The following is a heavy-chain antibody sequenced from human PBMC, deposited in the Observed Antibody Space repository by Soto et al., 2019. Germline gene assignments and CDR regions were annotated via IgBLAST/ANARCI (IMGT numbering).Heavy chain of an antibody. Sequence: QVRLVESGGGVVQPGTSLRLSCVASGFTFSTYGLHWVRQAPGKGQEWVAVISYDESNKNSADSVRGRFTVSRDNSKNTLYLQMNDLKVEDTARYYCAKDPNPNSGTLNWFDPWGQGTLVTVSS. CDR1: GFTFSTYG. CDR3: AKDPNPNSGTLNWFDP. V-gene: IGHV3-30*18. J-gene: IGHJ5*02. D-gene: IGHD1-26*01. CDR2: ISYDESNK.